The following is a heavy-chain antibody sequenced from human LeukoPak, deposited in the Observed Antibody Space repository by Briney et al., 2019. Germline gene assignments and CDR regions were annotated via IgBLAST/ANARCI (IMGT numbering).Heavy chain of an antibody. V-gene: IGHV3-23*01. CDR2: IRGSDGST. CDR3: AKDVYGDYGGLDY. D-gene: IGHD4-17*01. Sequence: GGSVRLSCAASGFPFSTYAMSWVRQAPGKGLEWVSSIRGSDGSTYYADSVKGRFAISRDNSKNTLYLQMNSLRAEDTAVYYCAKDVYGDYGGLDYWGQGTLVTISS. CDR1: GFPFSTYA. J-gene: IGHJ4*02.